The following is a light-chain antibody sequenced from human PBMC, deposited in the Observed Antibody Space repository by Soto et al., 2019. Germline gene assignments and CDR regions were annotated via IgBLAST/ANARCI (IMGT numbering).Light chain of an antibody. J-gene: IGKJ1*01. Sequence: DIPMTQSPSALSASIGDVVTITCRTSQSISSYLNWYQQKPGKAPKLLIYDASRLQSGVPPTFSGSGFGTDFTLTITSLQPEDFSTYSCKQSYSSRCRFGEGTKVETK. V-gene: IGKV1-39*01. CDR2: DAS. CDR1: QSISSY. CDR3: KQSYSSRCR.